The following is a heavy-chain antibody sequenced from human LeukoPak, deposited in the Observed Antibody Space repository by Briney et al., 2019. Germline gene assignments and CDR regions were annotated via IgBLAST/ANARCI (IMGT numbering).Heavy chain of an antibody. CDR2: ISAYNGDT. CDR1: GYSFTSYG. D-gene: IGHD6-25*01. J-gene: IGHJ5*02. CDR3: ARGMEIAASSWFDP. Sequence: GASVKVSCKASGYSFTSYGFNWVRQAPGRGLEWMGWISAYNGDTNYAQTFQGRVTLTTDTSTSTAYMELTSLRSGDTAVYYCARGMEIAASSWFDPWGQGTLVTVSS. V-gene: IGHV1-18*01.